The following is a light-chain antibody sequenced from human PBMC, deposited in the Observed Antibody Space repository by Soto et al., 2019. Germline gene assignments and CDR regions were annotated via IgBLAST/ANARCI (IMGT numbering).Light chain of an antibody. CDR1: QAISKY. Sequence: DIQMTQSPSSLSSSLGDRVTITCQASQAISKYLHWYQQRPGKAPILVIYDASNLEAGAPSRFSGGGSGTSFTLTISSLQPEDIGTYFCQQYNNLPYNFGQGTKLDIK. CDR3: QQYNNLPYN. J-gene: IGKJ2*01. CDR2: DAS. V-gene: IGKV1-33*01.